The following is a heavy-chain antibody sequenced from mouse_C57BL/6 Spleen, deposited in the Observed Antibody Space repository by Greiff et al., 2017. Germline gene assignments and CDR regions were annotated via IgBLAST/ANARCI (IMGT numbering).Heavy chain of an antibody. D-gene: IGHD1-1*01. V-gene: IGHV1-61*01. J-gene: IGHJ4*01. CDR1: GYTFTSYW. CDR3: AREGDSSYAMDY. Sequence: VQLQQPGAELVRPGSSVKLSCKASGYTFTSYWMDWVKQRPGQGLEWIGNIYPSDSETHYNQKFKDKATLTVDKSSSTAYMQLSSLTSEDSAVYYCAREGDSSYAMDYWGQGTSVTVSS. CDR2: IYPSDSET.